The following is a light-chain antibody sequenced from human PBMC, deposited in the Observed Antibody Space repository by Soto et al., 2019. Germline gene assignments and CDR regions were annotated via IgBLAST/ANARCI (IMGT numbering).Light chain of an antibody. CDR1: QSVSSSY. Sequence: EIVLTQSPGTLSLSPGARATLSCRASQSVSSSYLAWYQQKPGQAPRLLIYGASSRATRIPDRLSGSGSGTDFVLSMSRLEPEDFAVYYCQQYGSSSWSFRRGTKVVIK. V-gene: IGKV3-20*01. CDR2: GAS. J-gene: IGKJ1*01. CDR3: QQYGSSSWS.